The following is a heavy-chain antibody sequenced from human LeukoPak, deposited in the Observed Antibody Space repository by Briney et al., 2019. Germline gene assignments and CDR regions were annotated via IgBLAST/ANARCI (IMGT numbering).Heavy chain of an antibody. J-gene: IGHJ4*02. CDR1: GGSISSYY. V-gene: IGHV4-59*08. D-gene: IGHD4-11*01. CDR3: ARVTTVTTVYFDY. Sequence: SETLSLTCTVSGGSISSYYWSWIRQPPGKGLEWIGSIYHSGSTYYNPSLKSRVTISIDTSKNQFSLKLSSVTAADTAVYYCARVTTVTTVYFDYWGQGTLVTVSS. CDR2: IYHSGST.